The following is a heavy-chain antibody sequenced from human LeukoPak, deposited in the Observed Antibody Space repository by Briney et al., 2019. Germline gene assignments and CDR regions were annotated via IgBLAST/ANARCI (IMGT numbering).Heavy chain of an antibody. CDR3: AKNPRYFDWLLLPADFDY. CDR2: ISGSGGST. CDR1: GFTFSSYA. Sequence: GSLRLSCAASGFTFSSYAMSWVRQAPGKGLEWVSAISGSGGSTYYADSVKGRFTISRDNSKNTLYLQMNSLRAEDTAVYYCAKNPRYFDWLLLPADFDYWGQGTLVTVSS. V-gene: IGHV3-23*01. J-gene: IGHJ4*02. D-gene: IGHD3-9*01.